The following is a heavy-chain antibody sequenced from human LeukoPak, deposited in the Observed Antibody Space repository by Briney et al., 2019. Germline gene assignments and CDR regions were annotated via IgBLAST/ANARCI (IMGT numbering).Heavy chain of an antibody. D-gene: IGHD2-2*01. J-gene: IGHJ5*02. CDR1: GYTFTGYY. CDR2: INPNSGGT. CDR3: ASTSKYNWFDP. Sequence: GASVKVSCKASGYTFTGYYMHWVRQAPGQGLEWMGWINPNSGGTNYAQKFQGRVTMTTDTSTSTAYMELRSLRSDDTAVYYCASTSKYNWFDPWGQGTLVTVSS. V-gene: IGHV1-2*02.